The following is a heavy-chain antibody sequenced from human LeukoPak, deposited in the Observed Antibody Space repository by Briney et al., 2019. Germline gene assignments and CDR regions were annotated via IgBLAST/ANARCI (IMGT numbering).Heavy chain of an antibody. Sequence: PSETLSLTCAVYGGSFSGYYWSCIRQPPGKGLEWIGEINHSGSTNYNPSLKSRVTISVDTSKNQFSLKLSSVTAADTAVYYCARGGADFWSGYYWMFDYWGQGTLVTVSS. J-gene: IGHJ4*02. V-gene: IGHV4-34*01. CDR3: ARGGADFWSGYYWMFDY. CDR2: INHSGST. D-gene: IGHD3-3*01. CDR1: GGSFSGYY.